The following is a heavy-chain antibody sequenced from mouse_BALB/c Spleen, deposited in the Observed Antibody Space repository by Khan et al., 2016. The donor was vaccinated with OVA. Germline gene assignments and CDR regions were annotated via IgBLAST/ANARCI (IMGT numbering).Heavy chain of an antibody. D-gene: IGHD1-1*01. CDR3: ARIYGSDFDY. Sequence: EVQLQQSGPELVKPGASVKISCKASGYSFTGYFMHWVMQSHGKSLEWIGRINPHIGETFYNQKFKGKATLTVDDSSSTAHMELRSLASDASAVYFCARIYGSDFDYWGQGTTLTVSS. CDR1: GYSFTGYF. J-gene: IGHJ2*01. CDR2: INPHIGET. V-gene: IGHV1-20*02.